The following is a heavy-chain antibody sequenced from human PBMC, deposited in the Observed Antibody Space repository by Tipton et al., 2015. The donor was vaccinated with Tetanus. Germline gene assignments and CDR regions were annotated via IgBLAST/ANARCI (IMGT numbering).Heavy chain of an antibody. Sequence: QSGPEVKKPGESLKISCKGSGYSFSSYWIGWVRQMPGKGLEWMGSIYPGDSNTRYSPSFQGHVTISADKSISTAYLQWSSLKASDTAMYYCARRRTSTALGLWLDPWGQGTLVTVSS. CDR2: IYPGDSNT. J-gene: IGHJ5*02. V-gene: IGHV5-51*01. CDR3: ARRRTSTALGLWLDP. CDR1: GYSFSSYW. D-gene: IGHD5/OR15-5a*01.